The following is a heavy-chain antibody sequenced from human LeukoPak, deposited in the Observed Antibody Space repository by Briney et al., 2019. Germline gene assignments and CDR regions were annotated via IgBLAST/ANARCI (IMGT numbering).Heavy chain of an antibody. V-gene: IGHV3-21*01. CDR2: ISSRSTYI. CDR1: GFTFNNYS. Sequence: GGSLRLSCVAFGFTFNNYSMNWVRQAPGKGLEWVSSISSRSTYIYYADSLKGRFTISRDNAKNSLYLQMNTLRGEDTAVYYCARGAERSGYDYWGQGTLVTVAS. D-gene: IGHD3-22*01. J-gene: IGHJ4*02. CDR3: ARGAERSGYDY.